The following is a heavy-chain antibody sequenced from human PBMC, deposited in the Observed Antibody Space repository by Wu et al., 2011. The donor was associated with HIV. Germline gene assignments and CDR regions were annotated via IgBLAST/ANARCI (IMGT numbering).Heavy chain of an antibody. CDR3: ARDFGGDEDS. CDR1: GYTFTGYY. CDR2: INPNSGAT. Sequence: QVQLVQSGAEVKKPGASVKVSCKASGYTFTGYYIHWVRQAPGQGLEWMGWINPNSGATNYAQKFQGRLTIARDTSISTAYMELSRLRSDDTAVYYCARDFGGDEDSWGPGNPGHRLL. V-gene: IGHV1-2*02. J-gene: IGHJ5*01. D-gene: IGHD2-21*01.